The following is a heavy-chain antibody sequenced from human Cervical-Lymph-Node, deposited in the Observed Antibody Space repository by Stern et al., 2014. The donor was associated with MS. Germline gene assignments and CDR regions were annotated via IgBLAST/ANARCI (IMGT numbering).Heavy chain of an antibody. V-gene: IGHV4-39*01. CDR2: IYDSGST. CDR3: ARQGFWTGLDY. J-gene: IGHJ4*02. D-gene: IGHD3/OR15-3a*01. CDR1: GGSISNSRHY. Sequence: QVQLQESGPGLVKPSETLSLTCTVSGGSISNSRHYWGWIRQSPGTGLELIGTIYDSGSTYYTPSLKSRVTISVDTSKNQFSLRLTSVTASDTAVYYCARQGFWTGLDYWGQGTLVTVSS.